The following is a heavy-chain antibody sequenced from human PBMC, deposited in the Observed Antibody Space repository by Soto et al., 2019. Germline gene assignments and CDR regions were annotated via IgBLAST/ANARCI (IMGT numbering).Heavy chain of an antibody. CDR1: GFTFDDYA. D-gene: IGHD4-17*01. V-gene: IGHV3-9*01. J-gene: IGHJ4*02. Sequence: EVQLVESGGGLVQPGRSLRLSCAASGFTFDDYAMHWVRQGPGKGLEWVSSISWNSGNLGYADSVKGRFTISRDNSKKSLYLQMNSLRGEDTALYYCAKGASTTVFAFNDYWGQGPLVPVSS. CDR2: ISWNSGNL. CDR3: AKGASTTVFAFNDY.